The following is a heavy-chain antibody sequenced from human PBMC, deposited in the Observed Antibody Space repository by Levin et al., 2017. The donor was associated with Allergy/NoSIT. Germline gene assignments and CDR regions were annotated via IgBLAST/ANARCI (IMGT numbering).Heavy chain of an antibody. V-gene: IGHV4-34*01. Sequence: PSETLSLTCAVYGGSFSGYYWNWIRQPPGKGLEWIGEINHSGSTNYNPSLKSRVTISVDTSKNQFSLRLSSVTAADTAVYYCARGRVGGPRTYYYDTSGRRGYFDYWGQGALVTVSS. D-gene: IGHD3-22*01. CDR3: ARGRVGGPRTYYYDTSGRRGYFDY. CDR1: GGSFSGYY. CDR2: INHSGST. J-gene: IGHJ4*02.